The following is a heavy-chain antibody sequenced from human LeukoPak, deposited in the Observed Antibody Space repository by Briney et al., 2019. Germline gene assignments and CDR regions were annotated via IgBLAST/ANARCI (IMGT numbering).Heavy chain of an antibody. D-gene: IGHD2-15*01. CDR1: GFTVSSSH. J-gene: IGHJ4*02. V-gene: IGHV3-53*01. CDR3: ARPNLGYCSGGSCYLRY. CDR2: IYSGGST. Sequence: PGGSLRLSCAASGFTVSSSHMSWVRQAPGKGLEWVSVIYSGGSTYYADSVKGRFTISRDNSKNTLYFEMNSLRAEDTAVYYCARPNLGYCSGGSCYLRYWGQGTLVTVSS.